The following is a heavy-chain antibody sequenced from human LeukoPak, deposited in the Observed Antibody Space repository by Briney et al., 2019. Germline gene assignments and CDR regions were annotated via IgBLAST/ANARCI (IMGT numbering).Heavy chain of an antibody. Sequence: PGGSLRLSCAAFEFTFSSYSMTWVRQAPGKGLEWLAFISSSITTTYYADSVRGRFTISGDNAKYSLYLQMNSLRAEDTAVYYCARRYGDSTAYAFDIWGQGTMVTVSS. V-gene: IGHV3-48*04. CDR3: ARRYGDSTAYAFDI. CDR2: ISSSITTT. CDR1: EFTFSSYS. D-gene: IGHD7-27*01. J-gene: IGHJ3*02.